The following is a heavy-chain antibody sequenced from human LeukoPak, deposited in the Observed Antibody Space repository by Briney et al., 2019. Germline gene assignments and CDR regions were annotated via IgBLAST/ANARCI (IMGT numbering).Heavy chain of an antibody. CDR1: GFTFSSYW. V-gene: IGHV3-30*03. CDR3: ARSYYEYYYDSSGYYRPYFDY. CDR2: ISYDGSNK. Sequence: GGSLRLSCAASGFTFSSYWMHWVRQAPGKGLEWVAVISYDGSNKYYADSVKGRFTISRDNSKNTLYLQMNSLRAEDTAVYYCARSYYEYYYDSSGYYRPYFDYWGQGTLVTVSS. J-gene: IGHJ4*02. D-gene: IGHD3-22*01.